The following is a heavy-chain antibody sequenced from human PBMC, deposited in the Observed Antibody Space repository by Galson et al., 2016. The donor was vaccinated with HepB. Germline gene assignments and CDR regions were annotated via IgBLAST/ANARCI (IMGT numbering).Heavy chain of an antibody. D-gene: IGHD3-16*01. V-gene: IGHV1-2*02. Sequence: SVKVSCKASGYTFSGHFMHWVRQAPGQGLEWMGWINPKTGGTKYAQDFEGRVTLTGDTSINTAYLDLSSLTSDDTAVYYCARSYPRLGESTFRYSYFYMDVWGQGTTVTVSS. J-gene: IGHJ6*03. CDR2: INPKTGGT. CDR3: ARSYPRLGESTFRYSYFYMDV. CDR1: GYTFSGHF.